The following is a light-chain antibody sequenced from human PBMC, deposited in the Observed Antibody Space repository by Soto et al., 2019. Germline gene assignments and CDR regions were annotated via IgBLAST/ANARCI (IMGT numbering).Light chain of an antibody. CDR2: RNN. J-gene: IGLJ1*01. CDR1: SSNIGSNY. V-gene: IGLV1-47*01. Sequence: QTVVTQPPSASGTPGQRVTISCSGRSSNIGSNYVYWYQQLPGTAPKLLIYRNNQRPSGVPDRFSGSKSGTSASLAISGLRSEDEADYYCAAWDDSLSGYVFGTGTKLTVL. CDR3: AAWDDSLSGYV.